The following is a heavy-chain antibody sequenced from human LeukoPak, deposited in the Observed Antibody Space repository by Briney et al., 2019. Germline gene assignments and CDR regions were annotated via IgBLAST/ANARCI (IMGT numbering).Heavy chain of an antibody. Sequence: SETLSLTCTVSGGSISSDCWSWIRQSPGKGLEWIGYIYTSGSTNYNPSLKSRVTISVDTSKNQFSLKLSSVTAADTAVYYCARHGSGSLYDAFGIWGQGTMVTVSS. CDR3: ARHGSGSLYDAFGI. D-gene: IGHD3-10*01. V-gene: IGHV4-4*09. CDR1: GGSISSDC. CDR2: IYTSGST. J-gene: IGHJ3*02.